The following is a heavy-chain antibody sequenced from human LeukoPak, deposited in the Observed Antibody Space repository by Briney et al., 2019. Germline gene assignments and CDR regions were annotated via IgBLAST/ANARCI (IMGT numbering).Heavy chain of an antibody. CDR3: AKDSSSSGDY. D-gene: IGHD6-6*01. CDR2: ISSSSSYI. V-gene: IGHV3-21*01. Sequence: KPGGSLRLSCAASGFTFSSYSMNWVRQAPGKGLEWVSSISSSSSYIYYADSVKGRFTISRDNSKNTLYLQMNSLRAEDTAVYYCAKDSSSSGDYWGQGTLVSVSS. CDR1: GFTFSSYS. J-gene: IGHJ4*02.